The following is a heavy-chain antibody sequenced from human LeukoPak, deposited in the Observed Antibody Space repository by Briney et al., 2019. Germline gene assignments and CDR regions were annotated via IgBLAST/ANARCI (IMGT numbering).Heavy chain of an antibody. Sequence: GGSLRLSCAASGFTFSSDVMSWVRQTPGKGLEWVSGISVNGGRTYYADSLKGRFTLSRDSSKNTLYLQVNSLRAEDTAVYYCARMTPMAIAFYFDYWGQGTLVTVSS. CDR2: ISVNGGRT. V-gene: IGHV3-23*01. D-gene: IGHD5-18*01. J-gene: IGHJ4*02. CDR1: GFTFSSDV. CDR3: ARMTPMAIAFYFDY.